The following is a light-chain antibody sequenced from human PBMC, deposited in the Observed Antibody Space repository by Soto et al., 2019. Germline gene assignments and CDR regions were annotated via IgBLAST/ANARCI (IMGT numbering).Light chain of an antibody. CDR2: GAS. J-gene: IGKJ5*01. Sequence: TVLTHSPGTLSLSPGERATLSCRASQSVSSTYLAWYQHKPGQAPRLLIYGASRRATGIPDRFSASGSGTDFTLTISRLEPEDFAVYYCQQYGSSPEITFGQGTRLEIK. CDR3: QQYGSSPEIT. V-gene: IGKV3-20*01. CDR1: QSVSSTY.